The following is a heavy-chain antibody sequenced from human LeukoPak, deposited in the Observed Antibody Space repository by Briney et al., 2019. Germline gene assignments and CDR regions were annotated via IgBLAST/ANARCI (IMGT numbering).Heavy chain of an antibody. V-gene: IGHV3-33*01. Sequence: GGSLRLSCAASGYTFTSYGMHWVRQAPGKGLEWVAAIWYDGSKKIYADSVRGRFTISRDDSKNILYLQMNSLRAEDTAVYFCARDLSYGSGEFWGQGTLVTVSS. CDR1: GYTFTSYG. CDR2: IWYDGSKK. D-gene: IGHD3-10*01. J-gene: IGHJ4*02. CDR3: ARDLSYGSGEF.